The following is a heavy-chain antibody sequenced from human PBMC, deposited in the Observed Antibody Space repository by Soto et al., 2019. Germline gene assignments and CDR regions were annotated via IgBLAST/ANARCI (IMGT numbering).Heavy chain of an antibody. CDR2: IYWDDDK. D-gene: IGHD3-10*01. CDR1: GFSLITSGLG. CDR3: ARGGWTTYYSPFFDY. V-gene: IGHV2-5*02. Sequence: SGPTLVNPTQTLTLTCTFSGFSLITSGLGVGWIRQPPGKALEWLALIYWDDDKRYSPSLKSRLSITKDTSRNQVVLTLTKLDTVDTATYYCARGGWTTYYSPFFDYWGQGTLVTVSS. J-gene: IGHJ4*02.